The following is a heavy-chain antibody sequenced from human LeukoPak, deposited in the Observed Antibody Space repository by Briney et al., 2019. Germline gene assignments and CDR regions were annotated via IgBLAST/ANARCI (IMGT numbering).Heavy chain of an antibody. D-gene: IGHD1-26*01. CDR1: GFTFSSYG. CDR2: IRYDGSNK. J-gene: IGHJ4*02. CDR3: ASEKWLNTWELLTFDY. Sequence: PGGSLGLSCAASGFTFSSYGMHWVRQAPGKGLEWVAFIRYDGSNKYYADSVKGRFTISRDNSKNTLYLQMNSLRAEDTAVYYCASEKWLNTWELLTFDYWGQGTLVTVSS. V-gene: IGHV3-30*02.